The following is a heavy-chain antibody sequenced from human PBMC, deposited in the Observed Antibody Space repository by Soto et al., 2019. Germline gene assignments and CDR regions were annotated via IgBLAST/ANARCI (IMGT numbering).Heavy chain of an antibody. CDR1: GGTFSSYA. J-gene: IGHJ4*02. Sequence: SVKVSCKASGGTFSSYATSWVRQAPGQGLEWMGGIIPIFGTANYAQKFQGRVTITADESTSTAYMELSSLRSEDTAVYYCARDFLSDGDFGYWGQGTLVTVSS. V-gene: IGHV1-69*13. D-gene: IGHD4-17*01. CDR3: ARDFLSDGDFGY. CDR2: IIPIFGTA.